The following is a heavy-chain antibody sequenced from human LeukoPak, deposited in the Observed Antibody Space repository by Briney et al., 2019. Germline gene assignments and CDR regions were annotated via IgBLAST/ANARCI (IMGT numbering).Heavy chain of an antibody. CDR2: INPNSGGT. V-gene: IGHV1-2*02. J-gene: IGHJ3*01. Sequence: ASVTVSCTAFEYTFIGYYIHWVRQAPGQGPEWMGWINPNSGGTIYAQRFQDRVTMTRDTSITTAYMELNRLRSDDTAVYYCARDRGVWAFDVWGQGTMVTVSS. D-gene: IGHD3-10*01. CDR1: EYTFIGYY. CDR3: ARDRGVWAFDV.